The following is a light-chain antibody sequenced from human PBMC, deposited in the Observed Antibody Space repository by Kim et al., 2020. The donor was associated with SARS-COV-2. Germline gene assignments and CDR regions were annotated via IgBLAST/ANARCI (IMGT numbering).Light chain of an antibody. CDR2: GAS. V-gene: IGKV3-15*01. J-gene: IGKJ2*01. CDR3: QQYNNWPLYT. Sequence: VSPGERATLSCRASQSISSNLAWYQQKPGQAPRLLIYGASTRATGIPARFSGSGSGTEFTLTISSLQSEDFAVYYCQQYNNWPLYTFGQGTKLEI. CDR1: QSISSN.